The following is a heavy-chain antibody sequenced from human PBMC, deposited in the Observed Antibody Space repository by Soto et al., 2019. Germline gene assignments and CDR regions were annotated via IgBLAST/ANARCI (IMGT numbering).Heavy chain of an antibody. CDR1: GYSFTNYG. J-gene: IGHJ6*03. D-gene: IGHD6-19*01. CDR2: ISAFNGNT. Sequence: QDQLVQSGAEVKKPGASVTVSCKASGYSFTNYGVTWVRQAPGQGLEWMGWISAFNGNTHYAQNLQGRVNMTTDASTSTAYRELRSLRSDDTAVYYCARDRGVAPPVAGNTHYYYYMDVWGKGTTVTVSS. V-gene: IGHV1-18*01. CDR3: ARDRGVAPPVAGNTHYYYYMDV.